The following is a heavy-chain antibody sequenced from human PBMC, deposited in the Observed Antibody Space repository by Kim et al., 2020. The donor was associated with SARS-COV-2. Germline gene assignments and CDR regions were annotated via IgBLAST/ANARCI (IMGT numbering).Heavy chain of an antibody. CDR2: NE. V-gene: IGHV3-33*01. CDR3: AREARPNSMDV. D-gene: IGHD2-8*01. J-gene: IGHJ6*02. Sequence: NEYSADSEKCRYTISRDKSKNIVYLQMNNLRVEDTSVYYCAREARPNSMDVWGQGATVTVSS.